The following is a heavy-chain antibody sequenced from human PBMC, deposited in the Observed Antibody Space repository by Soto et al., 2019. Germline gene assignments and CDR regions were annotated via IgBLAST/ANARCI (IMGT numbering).Heavy chain of an antibody. J-gene: IGHJ5*02. CDR2: ISHDGINK. V-gene: IGHV3-30-3*01. CDR3: ARDRYSSDYFVKWFEP. CDR1: GFSFSSYA. Sequence: QVRLVESGGGVVQPGRSLRLSCTASGFSFSSYAMYWFRQPPGKGLEWVAVISHDGINKHYADSVKGRVTVSRDNSNHSLDLQLNSLRGEDTAMYYCARDRYSSDYFVKWFEPWGQGTLGTVSS. D-gene: IGHD6-19*01.